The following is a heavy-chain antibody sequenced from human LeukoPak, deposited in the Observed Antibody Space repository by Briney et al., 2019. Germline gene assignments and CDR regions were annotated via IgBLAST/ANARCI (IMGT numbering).Heavy chain of an antibody. D-gene: IGHD3-16*02. CDR2: IKQDGSEK. V-gene: IGHV3-7*03. CDR3: ASFRGVIFY. CDR1: GFTFSSYR. Sequence: GGSLRLSCAASGFTFSSYRMSWVRQAPGKGLEWVANIKQDGSEKYYVDSVKGRFTISRDNAKNSLYLQMNSLRAEDTAVYYCASFRGVIFYWGQGTLVTVSS. J-gene: IGHJ4*02.